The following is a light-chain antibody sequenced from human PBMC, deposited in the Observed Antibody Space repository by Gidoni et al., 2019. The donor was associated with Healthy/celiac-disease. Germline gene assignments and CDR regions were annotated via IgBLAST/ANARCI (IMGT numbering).Light chain of an antibody. CDR2: EGS. Sequence: QSALTQPASVSGSPGQSITIPCTGTSSDVGSYNLVSWYQQHPGKAPKLMIYEGSKRPSGVSNRFSGSKSGNTASLTISGLQAEDEADYYCCSYAGSSTSVVFGGGTNLTVL. V-gene: IGLV2-23*01. CDR1: SSDVGSYNL. CDR3: CSYAGSSTSVV. J-gene: IGLJ2*01.